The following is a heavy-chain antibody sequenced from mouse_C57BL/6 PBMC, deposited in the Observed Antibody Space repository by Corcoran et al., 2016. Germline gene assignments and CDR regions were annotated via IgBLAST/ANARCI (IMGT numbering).Heavy chain of an antibody. CDR3: ARGDGNFDV. D-gene: IGHD3-3*01. V-gene: IGHV9-3*01. J-gene: IGHJ1*03. CDR2: INTYSGVP. CDR1: GYTFTTYG. Sequence: QIQLVQSGPELKKPGETVKISCKASGYTFTTYGMSWVKQAPGKGLKWMGWINTYSGVPTYADDFKGRFAFSLETSTSTAYLQINNLNNEDTATYFCARGDGNFDVWGTGTTVTVSS.